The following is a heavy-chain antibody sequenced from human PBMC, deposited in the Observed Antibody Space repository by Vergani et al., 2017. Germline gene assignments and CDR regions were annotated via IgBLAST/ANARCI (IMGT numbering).Heavy chain of an antibody. J-gene: IGHJ4*02. CDR3: ARVAVGATDY. Sequence: QVQLVQSGAEVKKPGASVKVSCKVSGYTLTELSMHWVRQAPGKGLEWMGWISAYNGNTNYAQKLQGRVTMTTDTSTSTAYMELRSLRSDDTAVYYCARVAVGATDYWGQGTLVTVSS. CDR1: GYTLTELS. CDR2: ISAYNGNT. V-gene: IGHV1-18*01. D-gene: IGHD1-26*01.